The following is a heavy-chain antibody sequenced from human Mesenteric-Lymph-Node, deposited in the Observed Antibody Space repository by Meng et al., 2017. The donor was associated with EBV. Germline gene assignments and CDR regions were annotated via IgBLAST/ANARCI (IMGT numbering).Heavy chain of an antibody. CDR3: ARIFSGTPSGDDH. D-gene: IGHD3-10*01. J-gene: IGHJ5*02. CDR1: GGSISSGNYF. CDR2: IYSSGST. Sequence: VQLQESGPGLVKPSQTLSLTCAVSGGSISSGNYFWTWIRQPPGKGLEWIGYIYSSGSTYYHPSLKSRVTISVDVSRNQFSLKLYSVTAADTAVYYCARIFSGTPSGDDHWGQGTLVTVSS. V-gene: IGHV4-30-4*01.